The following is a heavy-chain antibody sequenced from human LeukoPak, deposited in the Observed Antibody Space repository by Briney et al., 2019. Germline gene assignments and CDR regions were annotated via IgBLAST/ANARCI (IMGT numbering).Heavy chain of an antibody. D-gene: IGHD2-2*01. J-gene: IGHJ1*01. V-gene: IGHV3-15*01. CDR2: IKSKTDGGTT. CDR1: GFTFSNAW. Sequence: GGSLRLSCEASGFTFSNAWMSWVRQAPGKGLEWVGRIKSKTDGGTTDYAAPVKGRFTISRDDSKNTLYLQMNSLKTEDTAVYYCTTEPDIVVGDEYFQHWGQGTLVTVSS. CDR3: TTEPDIVVGDEYFQH.